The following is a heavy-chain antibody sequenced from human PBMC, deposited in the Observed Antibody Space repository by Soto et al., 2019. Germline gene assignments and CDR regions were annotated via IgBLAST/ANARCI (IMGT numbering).Heavy chain of an antibody. CDR2: IKNDESST. D-gene: IGHD1-20*01. Sequence: EVQLVESGGGLVQPGGSLRLSCAASGFTFSSYWMHWVRQAPGKGLVWVSRIKNDESSTSYADSVKGRFTVSKDIAKNTLYLQMDRLRGEDTAVYYCARDRSEISGTAGDYWGQGTLVTVSS. CDR1: GFTFSSYW. CDR3: ARDRSEISGTAGDY. V-gene: IGHV3-74*01. J-gene: IGHJ4*02.